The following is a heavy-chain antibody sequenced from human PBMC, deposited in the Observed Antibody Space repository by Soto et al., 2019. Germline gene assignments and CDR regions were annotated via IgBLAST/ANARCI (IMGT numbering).Heavy chain of an antibody. CDR3: ASPSSISCSCPSF. CDR1: GLTFSSYW. V-gene: IGHV3-7*02. J-gene: IGHJ4*02. Sequence: EVPLVESGGGLVQPGGSLRLSCAASGLTFSSYWMSWVRQAPGKGLEWVANIKRDGSEKYYVDSVRGRFTISRDNAKMSLYLQMNSLRAEDTAVYYCASPSSISCSCPSFWGQGTRVTVSS. CDR2: IKRDGSEK. D-gene: IGHD2-2*01.